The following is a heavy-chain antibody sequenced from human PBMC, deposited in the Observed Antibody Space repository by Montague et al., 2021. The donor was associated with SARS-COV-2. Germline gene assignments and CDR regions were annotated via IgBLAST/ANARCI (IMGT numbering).Heavy chain of an antibody. CDR1: GGSISSGGYY. CDR2: ISYRGGT. CDR3: ARANYYVMTSKAYAMDV. J-gene: IGHJ6*02. D-gene: IGHD3-16*01. V-gene: IGHV4-31*03. Sequence: TLSLTCTVSGGSISSGGYYWSWVRQPPGKGLDWIGYISYRGGTYYNPSLKSRVSMSVDTSKIQFSLNLTSVTAADTAVYYCARANYYVMTSKAYAMDVWGQGTTVTVSS.